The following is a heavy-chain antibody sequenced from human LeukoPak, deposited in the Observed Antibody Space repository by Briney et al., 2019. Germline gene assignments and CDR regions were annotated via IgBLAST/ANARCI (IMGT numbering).Heavy chain of an antibody. CDR2: IYYSGST. J-gene: IGHJ3*02. CDR3: ARHFASGYDYLEAFDI. V-gene: IGHV4-39*01. D-gene: IGHD5-12*01. Sequence: SETLSLTCTVSGGSISSSSYYWGWIRQPPGKGLEWIGSIYYSGSTYYNPSLKSRVTISVDTSKNQFSLKLSSVTAADTAVYYCARHFASGYDYLEAFDIWGQGTMVTVSS. CDR1: GGSISSSSYY.